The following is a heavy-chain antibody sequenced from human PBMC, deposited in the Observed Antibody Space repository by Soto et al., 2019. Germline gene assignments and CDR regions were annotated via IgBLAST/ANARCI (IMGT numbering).Heavy chain of an antibody. CDR1: GGSISSGGYY. CDR2: IYYSGST. V-gene: IGHV4-31*03. D-gene: IGHD1-20*01. J-gene: IGHJ5*02. Sequence: QVQLQESGPGLVKPSQTLSLTCTVSGGSISSGGYYWSWIRQHPGKGLEWIGYIYYSGSTYYNPSRHXRXTXSXXTSKTQFSLKLSSVTAADTAVYYCARVGGINWFDPWGQGTLVTVSS. CDR3: ARVGGINWFDP.